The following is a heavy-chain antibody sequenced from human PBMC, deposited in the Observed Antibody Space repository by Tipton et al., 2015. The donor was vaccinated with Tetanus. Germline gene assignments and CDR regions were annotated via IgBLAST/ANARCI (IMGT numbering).Heavy chain of an antibody. CDR2: IRSDGTNK. V-gene: IGHV3-33*01. Sequence: SGFILRTYDMHWVRQAPGKGLEWVAVIRSDGTNKYYGDSVKGRFTISRDISQNTVSLQMNSLRAEDTAVYYCARDLRNYYDSSGYSDYWGQGTLVTVSS. J-gene: IGHJ4*02. CDR1: GFILRTYD. CDR3: ARDLRNYYDSSGYSDY. D-gene: IGHD3-22*01.